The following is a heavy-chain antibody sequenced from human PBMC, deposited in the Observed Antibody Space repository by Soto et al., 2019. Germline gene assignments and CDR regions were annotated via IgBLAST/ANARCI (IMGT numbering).Heavy chain of an antibody. Sequence: EGSMRLYCAASGFTFSRYSMNWFRQAPGKRLEWVSSISSSSSYIYYADSVKGRFTISRDNAKNSLYLQMNSLRAEDTAVYYCATTHAHGSGYYLLHWFDPWCQGT. CDR1: GFTFSRYS. D-gene: IGHD3-22*01. CDR2: ISSSSSYI. J-gene: IGHJ5*02. V-gene: IGHV3-21*01. CDR3: ATTHAHGSGYYLLHWFDP.